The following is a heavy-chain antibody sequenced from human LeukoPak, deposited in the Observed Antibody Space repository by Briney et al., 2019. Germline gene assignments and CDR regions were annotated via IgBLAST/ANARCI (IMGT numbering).Heavy chain of an antibody. V-gene: IGHV3-23*01. J-gene: IGHJ6*02. CDR3: GKDGRDYGMDV. CDR1: GFTFSSYA. Sequence: PGGSLRLSCAASGFTFSSYAMSWVRQAPGKGLEWVSAISGSGGKTHYADSVKGRFTISRDNSKNTLYLQMNTVRAEATAVYYCGKDGRDYGMDVWGQGTTVTVSS. CDR2: ISGSGGKT. D-gene: IGHD1-26*01.